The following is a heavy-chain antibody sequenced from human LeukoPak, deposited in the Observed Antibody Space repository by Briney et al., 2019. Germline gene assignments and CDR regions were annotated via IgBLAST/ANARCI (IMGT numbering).Heavy chain of an antibody. CDR1: GFTFSSYA. CDR3: ARDPYYYDSSGYPFY. V-gene: IGHV3-30-3*01. J-gene: IGHJ4*02. Sequence: GGSLRLSCAASGFTFSSYAMHWVRQAPGKGLEWVAFISYDGSNKYYAASVKGRFTSSRDNSKNTLYLQMNSLRAEDTAVYYCARDPYYYDSSGYPFYWGRGTLVTVSS. D-gene: IGHD3-22*01. CDR2: ISYDGSNK.